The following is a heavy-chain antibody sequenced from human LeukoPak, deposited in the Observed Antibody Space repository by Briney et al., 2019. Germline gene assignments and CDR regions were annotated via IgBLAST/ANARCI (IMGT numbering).Heavy chain of an antibody. CDR3: AKDIQAAN. CDR2: ISSTGYNS. CDR1: GFTFRSAA. Sequence: GGSLRLSCAASGFTFRSAAMTWVRQGPEKGLQWVSLISSTGYNSYYTDSVKGRFTVSRDNSKNIVYLQMNSLRAEDTALYYCAKDIQAANWGQGTLVTVSS. J-gene: IGHJ1*01. D-gene: IGHD5-18*01. V-gene: IGHV3-23*01.